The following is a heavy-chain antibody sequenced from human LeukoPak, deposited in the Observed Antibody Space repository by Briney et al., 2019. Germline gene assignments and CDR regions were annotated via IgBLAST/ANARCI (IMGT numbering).Heavy chain of an antibody. D-gene: IGHD3-10*01. J-gene: IGHJ4*02. CDR2: IYYSGST. CDR1: GGSVSSGSYY. CDR3: ARRPFGSGSYY. V-gene: IGHV4-39*01. Sequence: PSETLSLTCTVSGGSVSSGSYYWSWIRQPPGKGLEWIGSIYYSGSTYYNPSLKSRVTISVDTSKNQFSLKLSSVTAADTAVYYCARRPFGSGSYYWGQGTLVTVSS.